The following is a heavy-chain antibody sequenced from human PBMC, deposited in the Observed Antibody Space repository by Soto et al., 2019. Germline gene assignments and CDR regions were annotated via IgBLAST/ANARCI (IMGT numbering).Heavy chain of an antibody. D-gene: IGHD2-21*01. Sequence: GGSLRLSCAASGFIFRIYSMAWVRQAPGKGLEWLSYITSSSAYIYYADSVRGRFTISRDNAQNSVYLHVNNLRAEDTAVYYCTRDIPRTRFDLWGQGTLVTVSS. CDR1: GFIFRIYS. V-gene: IGHV3-21*06. CDR2: ITSSSAYI. CDR3: TRDIPRTRFDL. J-gene: IGHJ4*02.